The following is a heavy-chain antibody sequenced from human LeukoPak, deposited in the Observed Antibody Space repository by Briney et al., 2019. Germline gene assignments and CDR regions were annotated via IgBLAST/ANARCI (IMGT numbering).Heavy chain of an antibody. V-gene: IGHV4-31*03. J-gene: IGHJ4*02. D-gene: IGHD2-21*02. CDR1: GGSISSGGYY. Sequence: SETLSLTCTVSGGSISSGGYYWSWIRQLPGKGLEWIGYIYSSGITHYNPSVKSRLTISVDTSKYQFSLDLSSVTAADTAVYFCARNNFGDFLELAYWGQGTL. CDR3: ARNNFGDFLELAY. CDR2: IYSSGIT.